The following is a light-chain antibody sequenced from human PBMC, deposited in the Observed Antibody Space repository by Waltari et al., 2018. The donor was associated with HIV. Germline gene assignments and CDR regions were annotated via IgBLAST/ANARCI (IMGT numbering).Light chain of an antibody. CDR1: QSVSSSN. V-gene: IGKV3-20*01. CDR3: QQYGGSPPGIT. CDR2: GAS. J-gene: IGKJ5*01. Sequence: EIVLTQSPGPLSLSPGERATLSCRASQSVSSSNLAWYQQKPGQPPRLLIYGASSRATDIPERFSGSGSGTDFTLTISRLEPEDFAVYYCQQYGGSPPGITFGQGTRLEI.